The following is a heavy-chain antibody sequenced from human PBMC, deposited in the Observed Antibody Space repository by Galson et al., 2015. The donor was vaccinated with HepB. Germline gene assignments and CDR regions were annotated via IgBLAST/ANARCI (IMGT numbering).Heavy chain of an antibody. D-gene: IGHD1-26*01. J-gene: IGHJ6*02. CDR2: IKSKTDGGTT. CDR3: TTSQSGSYYYYYGMDV. Sequence: SLRLSCAASGFTFSNAWMSWVRQAPGKGLEWVGRIKSKTDGGTTDYAAPVKGRFTISRDDSKNTLYLQMNSLKTEDTAVYYCTTSQSGSYYYYYGMDVWGQGTTVTVSS. CDR1: GFTFSNAW. V-gene: IGHV3-15*01.